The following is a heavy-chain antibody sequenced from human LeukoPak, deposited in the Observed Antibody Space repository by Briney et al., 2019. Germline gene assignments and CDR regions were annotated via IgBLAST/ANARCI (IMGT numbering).Heavy chain of an antibody. V-gene: IGHV1-46*01. CDR2: INPSGGST. Sequence: ASVKVSCKASGYTFTSYYMHWVRQAPGQGLEWMGIINPSGGSTSYAQKFQGRVTMTRDTSTSTVYMELSSLRSEDTAVYYCARAGRTLLWFVELLPNPLWFDPWGQGTLVTVSS. CDR1: GYTFTSYY. D-gene: IGHD3-10*01. J-gene: IGHJ5*02. CDR3: ARAGRTLLWFVELLPNPLWFDP.